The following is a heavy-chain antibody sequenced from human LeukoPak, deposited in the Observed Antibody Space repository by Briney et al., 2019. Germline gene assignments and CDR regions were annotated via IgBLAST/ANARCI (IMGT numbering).Heavy chain of an antibody. CDR2: LDTDGSDT. V-gene: IGHV3-74*01. J-gene: IGHJ4*02. Sequence: GGSLRLSCAASGFTFSGYCMHWVRQAPGKGLVWVSRLDTDGSDTSYADSVKGRFTISRDNAKNTLYLQMNNLRAEDTAMYYCARDRYPAAREFDYWGQGTLVTVSS. D-gene: IGHD2-2*01. CDR3: ARDRYPAAREFDY. CDR1: GFTFSGYC.